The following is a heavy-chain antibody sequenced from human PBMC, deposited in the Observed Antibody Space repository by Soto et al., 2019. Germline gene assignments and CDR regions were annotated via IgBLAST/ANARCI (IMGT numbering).Heavy chain of an antibody. CDR1: GGTFSSYA. Sequence: QVQLVQSGAEVKKPGSSVKVSCKASGGTFSSYAISWVRQAPGQGLEWMGGIIPIFGTANYAQKFQGRVTITADEAPNTAYMELSSLRSEDTAVYYCARDRPYCSGGSCYSAFDWGQGTLVTVSS. J-gene: IGHJ4*02. D-gene: IGHD2-15*01. CDR2: IIPIFGTA. V-gene: IGHV1-69*12. CDR3: ARDRPYCSGGSCYSAFD.